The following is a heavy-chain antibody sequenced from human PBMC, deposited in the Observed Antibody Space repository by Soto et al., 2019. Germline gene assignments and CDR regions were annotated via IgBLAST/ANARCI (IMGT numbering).Heavy chain of an antibody. V-gene: IGHV3-23*01. CDR1: GFTFSSYA. CDR2: ISGSGGST. Sequence: PGGSLRLSCAASGFTFSSYAMSWVRQAPGKGLEWVSAISGSGGSTYYADSVKGRFTISRDNSKNTLYLQMNSLRAEDTAVYYCAKAVEGSGWLNWFDPWGQGTLVTVSS. J-gene: IGHJ5*02. D-gene: IGHD6-19*01. CDR3: AKAVEGSGWLNWFDP.